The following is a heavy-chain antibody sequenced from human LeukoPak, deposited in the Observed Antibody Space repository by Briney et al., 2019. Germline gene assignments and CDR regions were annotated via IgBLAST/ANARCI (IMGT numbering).Heavy chain of an antibody. CDR3: AKANIAVAYYYGMDV. D-gene: IGHD6-19*01. Sequence: QAGGSLRLSCAASGFTFSSSAMSWVRQAPGKGLEWVSAISGSGGSTYYADSVKGRFTISRDNSKNTLYLQMNSLRAEDTAVYYCAKANIAVAYYYGMDVWGQGTTVTVSS. J-gene: IGHJ6*02. CDR1: GFTFSSSA. V-gene: IGHV3-23*01. CDR2: ISGSGGST.